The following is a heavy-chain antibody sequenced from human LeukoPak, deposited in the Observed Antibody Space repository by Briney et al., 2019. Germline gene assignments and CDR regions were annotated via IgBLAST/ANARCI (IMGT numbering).Heavy chain of an antibody. CDR2: ISYDGSNK. CDR3: ANLVYCSGGSCYPTFDAFDI. V-gene: IGHV3-30*18. D-gene: IGHD2-15*01. J-gene: IGHJ3*02. CDR1: GFTFSSYG. Sequence: GGSLRLSCAASGFTFSSYGMHWVRQAPGKGLEWVAVISYDGSNKYYVDSVKGRFTISRDNSKNTLYLQMNSLRAEDTAVYYCANLVYCSGGSCYPTFDAFDIWGHGTMVTVSS.